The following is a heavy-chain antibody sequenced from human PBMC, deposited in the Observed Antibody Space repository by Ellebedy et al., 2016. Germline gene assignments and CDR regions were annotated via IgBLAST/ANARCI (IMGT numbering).Heavy chain of an antibody. J-gene: IGHJ4*02. V-gene: IGHV3-23*01. CDR2: ISGSGGST. D-gene: IGHD3-10*01. CDR1: GFTFSSYA. Sequence: GESLKISXAASGFTFSSYAMSWVRQAPGKGLEWVSAISGSGGSTYYADSVKGRFTISRDNSKNTLYLQMNSLRAEDTAVYYCARIYGSGSYGDYWGQGTLVTVSS. CDR3: ARIYGSGSYGDY.